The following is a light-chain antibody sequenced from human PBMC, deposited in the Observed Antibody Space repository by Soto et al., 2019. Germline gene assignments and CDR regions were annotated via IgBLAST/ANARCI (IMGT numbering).Light chain of an antibody. CDR2: KVS. Sequence: DVVMTQSPLSLPVTLGQPASISCRSSQSLVYSDGNTYLNWFQQRPGQSPRRLIYKVSNRDSGVPDRFSGSGSGTDFTLKISRVEAEDVGVYYCMQALQTPMYTFGQGTKVDIK. V-gene: IGKV2-30*01. CDR1: QSLVYSDGNTY. CDR3: MQALQTPMYT. J-gene: IGKJ2*01.